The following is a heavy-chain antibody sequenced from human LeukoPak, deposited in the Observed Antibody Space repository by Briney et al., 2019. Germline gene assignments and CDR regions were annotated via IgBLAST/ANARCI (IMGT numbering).Heavy chain of an antibody. V-gene: IGHV3-30*02. CDR3: AKDWRAYCGGDCYSYFDY. CDR1: GFTFSSYG. D-gene: IGHD2-21*02. J-gene: IGHJ4*02. CDR2: MRYDENNK. Sequence: GGSLRLSCAASGFTFSSYGMHWVRQAPGKGLECVAFMRYDENNKYYADSVKGRFTISRDNSKNTLYLQTNSLRAEDTAVYYCAKDWRAYCGGDCYSYFDYWGQGTLVTVSS.